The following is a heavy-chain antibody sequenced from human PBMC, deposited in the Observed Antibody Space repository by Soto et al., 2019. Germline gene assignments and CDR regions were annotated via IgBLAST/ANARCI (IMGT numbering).Heavy chain of an antibody. V-gene: IGHV3-23*01. CDR1: GFTFSSYA. J-gene: IGHJ6*02. D-gene: IGHD3-16*01. CDR3: AKVLGSYYGMDV. CDR2: ISGSGGST. Sequence: LSLPCAASGFTFSSYAMSWVRQAPGKGLEWVSAISGSGGSTYYADSVKGRFTISRDNSKNTLYLQMNSLRAEDTAVYYCAKVLGSYYGMDVWGQGTTVTVSS.